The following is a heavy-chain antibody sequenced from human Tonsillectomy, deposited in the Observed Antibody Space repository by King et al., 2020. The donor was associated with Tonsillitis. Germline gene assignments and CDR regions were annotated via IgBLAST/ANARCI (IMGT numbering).Heavy chain of an antibody. D-gene: IGHD5-12*01. V-gene: IGHV1-2*02. J-gene: IGHJ3*02. CDR2: INPSSGVT. Sequence: QLVQSGAEVKKPGASVKVSCKTSGYTFTGYYMHWVRQAPGQGLEWMGWINPSSGVTYYAQKFQGRVTMTRDTSISTAYMELSRLRSDDTAVYSCARMNYDSAFDIWGQGTMVTVSS. CDR3: ARMNYDSAFDI. CDR1: GYTFTGYY.